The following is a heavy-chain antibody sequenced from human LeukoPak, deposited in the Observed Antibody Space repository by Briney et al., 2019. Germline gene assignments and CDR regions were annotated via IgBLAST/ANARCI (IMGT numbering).Heavy chain of an antibody. D-gene: IGHD2-2*01. CDR3: ARAVVPAVRPGYFDL. Sequence: GASVKVSCKASGYTFTSYGISWVRQAPGQGLEWMGWISAYNGNTNYAQKLQGRVTMTTDTSTSTAYMELRSLRSDDTAVYYCARAVVPAVRPGYFDLWGRGTLVTVSS. V-gene: IGHV1-18*01. CDR1: GYTFTSYG. CDR2: ISAYNGNT. J-gene: IGHJ2*01.